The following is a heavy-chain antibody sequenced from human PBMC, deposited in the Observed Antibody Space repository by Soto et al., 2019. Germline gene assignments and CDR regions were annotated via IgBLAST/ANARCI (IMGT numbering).Heavy chain of an antibody. J-gene: IGHJ3*02. D-gene: IGHD6-6*01. CDR3: AKDRKSSSSKGTFDI. CDR2: ISASGDST. V-gene: IGHV3-23*01. Sequence: GSLRLSCAASGFTFIIYAMNWVRQAPGKGLEWVSSISASGDSTYYADSVNGRFTISRDNSKNTLYLQMNSLRAEDTAVYYCAKDRKSSSSKGTFDIWGQGTMVTVSS. CDR1: GFTFIIYA.